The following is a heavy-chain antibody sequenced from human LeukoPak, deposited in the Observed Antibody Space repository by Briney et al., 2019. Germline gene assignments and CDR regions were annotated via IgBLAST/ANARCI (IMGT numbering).Heavy chain of an antibody. D-gene: IGHD2-21*02. CDR3: ATDRDNSDWQKRFDS. CDR1: GFTFSTYW. J-gene: IGHJ4*02. Sequence: GGSLRPSCAASGFTFSTYWMNWYRQAPGKRLEWVGNINQDASEINYVDSVRGRFTISRDNAKNSLHLQMNSLRAEDTAVYYCATDRDNSDWQKRFDSWGQGTLVTVSS. CDR2: INQDASEI. V-gene: IGHV3-7*01.